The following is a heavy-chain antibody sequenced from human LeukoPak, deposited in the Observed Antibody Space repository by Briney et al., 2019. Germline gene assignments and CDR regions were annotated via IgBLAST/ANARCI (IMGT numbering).Heavy chain of an antibody. D-gene: IGHD2-2*01. J-gene: IGHJ4*02. CDR3: ARQRYHDS. V-gene: IGHV3-7*01. CDR1: GFTFSSYW. Sequence: QPRGSLRLSCATSGFTFSSYWMSWVRQAPGKGLEWVANIKQDGSEKNYLDSVKGRFTISRDNAKNSLYLQMNSLRAEDTAVYYCARQRYHDSWGQGTLVTVSS. CDR2: IKQDGSEK.